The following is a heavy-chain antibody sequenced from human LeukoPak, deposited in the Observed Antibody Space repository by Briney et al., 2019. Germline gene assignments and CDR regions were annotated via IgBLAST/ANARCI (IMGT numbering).Heavy chain of an antibody. D-gene: IGHD2-15*01. CDR1: GGSISSYY. J-gene: IGHJ5*02. CDR3: ARVGGYCSGGSCLNWFDP. CDR2: IYYSGST. Sequence: SETLSLTCTVSGGSISSYYWSWILQPPGKGLEWIGYIYYSGSTNYNPSLKSRVTISVDTSKNQFSLKLSSVTAADTAVYYCARVGGYCSGGSCLNWFDPWGQGTLVTVSS. V-gene: IGHV4-59*01.